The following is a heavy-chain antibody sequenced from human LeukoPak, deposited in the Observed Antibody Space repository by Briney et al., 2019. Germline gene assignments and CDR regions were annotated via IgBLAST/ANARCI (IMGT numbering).Heavy chain of an antibody. CDR3: ARLPRGIAAAGKGDFDY. V-gene: IGHV4-4*09. D-gene: IGHD6-13*01. Sequence: PSETLSLTCTVSGGSISSYYWSWIRQPPGKGLEWIGYIYTSGSTNYNPSLKSRVTISVDTSKNQFSLKLSSVTAADMAVYYCARLPRGIAAAGKGDFDYWGQGTLVTVSS. CDR2: IYTSGST. CDR1: GGSISSYY. J-gene: IGHJ4*02.